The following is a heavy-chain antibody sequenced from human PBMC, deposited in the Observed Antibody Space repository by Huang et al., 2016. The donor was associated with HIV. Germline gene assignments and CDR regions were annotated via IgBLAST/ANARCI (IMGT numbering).Heavy chain of an antibody. J-gene: IGHJ4*02. Sequence: QLQLQGSGPRLVKPSETLSLTCTVSGGSISSSSYRWGWIRPSAGKRLEWVRSIYAGGNTHHNPSLTRRLTMSVDTSKNHFSLRLTSVTAADTAVYYCAGSYIWNSVDYWGQGTLVTVSS. CDR1: GGSISSSSYR. CDR2: IYAGGNT. CDR3: AGSYIWNSVDY. D-gene: IGHD1-20*01. V-gene: IGHV4-39*02.